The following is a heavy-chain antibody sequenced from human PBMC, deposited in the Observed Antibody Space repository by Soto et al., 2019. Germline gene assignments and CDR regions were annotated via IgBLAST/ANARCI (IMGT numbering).Heavy chain of an antibody. D-gene: IGHD5-18*01. Sequence: PGGSLRLSCAASGFTFSSYAMSWVRQAPGKGLEWVSAVSGSGGSTYYADSVKGRFTISRDNSKNTLYLQMNSLRAEDTAVYYCAKGRYSYGSRITRLDYWGQGTLVIVSS. J-gene: IGHJ4*02. CDR1: GFTFSSYA. CDR2: VSGSGGST. V-gene: IGHV3-23*01. CDR3: AKGRYSYGSRITRLDY.